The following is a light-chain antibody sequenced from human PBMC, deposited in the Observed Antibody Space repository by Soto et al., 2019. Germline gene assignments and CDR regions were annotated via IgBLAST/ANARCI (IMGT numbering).Light chain of an antibody. CDR1: QSVSINY. V-gene: IGKV3D-20*02. CDR3: QQRSDWPIT. CDR2: DAS. J-gene: IGKJ5*01. Sequence: EIVLTQSPGTLSLSPGERATLSCRASQSVSINYLAWYQQKPGQAPRLLMYDASSRATGIPDRFSGSGSGTDFTLTISRLEPEDFAVYYCQQRSDWPITFGQGTRLEIK.